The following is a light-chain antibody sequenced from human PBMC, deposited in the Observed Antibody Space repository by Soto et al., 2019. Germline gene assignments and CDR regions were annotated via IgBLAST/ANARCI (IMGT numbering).Light chain of an antibody. CDR2: AAS. J-gene: IGKJ2*01. V-gene: IGKV1-39*01. Sequence: DIPITQSPSSLSASVGDRVTIPCRASRTISSYLNWYQQKPGKAPKLLIFAASSLQSGVPSRFSGSGSGTDFTLTISSLQPEDCATYYCQQSFTTPPYTFGQGTKLEIK. CDR3: QQSFTTPPYT. CDR1: RTISSY.